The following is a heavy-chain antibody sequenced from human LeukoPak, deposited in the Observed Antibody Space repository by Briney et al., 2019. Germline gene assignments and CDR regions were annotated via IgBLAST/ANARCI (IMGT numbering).Heavy chain of an antibody. CDR2: INPNGGGT. Sequence: ASVKVSCKASGYTFTDYYMHWVRQAPGQGLEWMGWINPNGGGTNYAQKFQGRVTMTRDTSISTAYMEMSRLRSDDTTVYYCARIYGSNGGAFDIWGQGTMVTVSS. CDR1: GYTFTDYY. CDR3: ARIYGSNGGAFDI. J-gene: IGHJ3*02. D-gene: IGHD4-23*01. V-gene: IGHV1-2*02.